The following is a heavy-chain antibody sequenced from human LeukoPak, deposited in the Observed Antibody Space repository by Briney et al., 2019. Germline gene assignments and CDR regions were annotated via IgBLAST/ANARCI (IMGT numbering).Heavy chain of an antibody. D-gene: IGHD4-17*01. CDR1: GGSFSGYY. J-gene: IGHJ4*02. Sequence: SETLSLTCAVYGGSFSGYYRSWIRQPPGKGLEWIGEINHSGSTNYNPSLKSRVTISVDTSKNQFSLKLSSVTAADTAVYYCARGPSYGDWYFDYWGQGTLVTVSS. CDR2: INHSGST. V-gene: IGHV4-34*01. CDR3: ARGPSYGDWYFDY.